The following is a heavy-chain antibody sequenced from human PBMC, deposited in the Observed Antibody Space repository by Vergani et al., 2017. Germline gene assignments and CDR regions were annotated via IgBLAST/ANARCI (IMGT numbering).Heavy chain of an antibody. J-gene: IGHJ4*02. V-gene: IGHV3-49*04. CDR1: GFSFGDYA. Sequence: EVQLVESGGGLVQPGRSLRLSCAASGFSFGDYAMTWVRQAPGKGLEWVASISKKAYGGRTEYAASVKGRFTISRDDSKRLSYLQLSGMNTGDTAVYFCSRGHGYSFGYSDYWGQGTLVTVSS. D-gene: IGHD5-18*01. CDR2: ISKKAYGGRT. CDR3: SRGHGYSFGYSDY.